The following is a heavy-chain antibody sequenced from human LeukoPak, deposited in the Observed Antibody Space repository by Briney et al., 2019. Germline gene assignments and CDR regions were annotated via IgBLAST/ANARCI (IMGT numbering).Heavy chain of an antibody. Sequence: GGSLRLSCAASGLTFISYAMPGVRQAPGKGLEWVAVISYDGSNKYYADSVKGRFTISRDNSKNTLYLQMNSLRAEDTAVYYCAKVTSWYFDYWGQGTLVTVSS. CDR3: AKVTSWYFDY. CDR1: GLTFISYA. CDR2: ISYDGSNK. V-gene: IGHV3-30*18. D-gene: IGHD2-21*02. J-gene: IGHJ4*02.